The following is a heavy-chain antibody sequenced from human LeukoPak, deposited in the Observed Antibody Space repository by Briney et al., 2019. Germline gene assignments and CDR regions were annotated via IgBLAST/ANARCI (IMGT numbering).Heavy chain of an antibody. CDR1: GFTFSSYA. Sequence: GGALRLSCAASGFTFSSYAMRCVRQAPGKGLEWVAVISYDGSNKYYSDSVKRGFTISRDNYKNRLYLQMNSLRAGDTAVYYCAKDSSGYHVGKWFDPWGQGTLVTVSS. V-gene: IGHV3-30-3*02. CDR2: ISYDGSNK. CDR3: AKDSSGYHVGKWFDP. J-gene: IGHJ5*02. D-gene: IGHD3-22*01.